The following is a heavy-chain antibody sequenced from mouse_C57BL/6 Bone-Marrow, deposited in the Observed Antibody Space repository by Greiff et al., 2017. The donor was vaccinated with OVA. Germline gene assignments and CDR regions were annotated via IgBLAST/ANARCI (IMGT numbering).Heavy chain of an antibody. J-gene: IGHJ4*01. CDR1: GYTFTNYW. V-gene: IGHV1-63*01. Sequence: ESGAELVRPGTSVKMSCKASGYTFTNYWIGWAKQRPGHGLEWIGDIYPGGGYTNYNEKFKGKATLTADKSSSTAYMQFSSLTSEDSAIYYCARGTTVASYYYAMDYWGQGTSVTVSS. CDR2: IYPGGGYT. D-gene: IGHD1-1*01. CDR3: ARGTTVASYYYAMDY.